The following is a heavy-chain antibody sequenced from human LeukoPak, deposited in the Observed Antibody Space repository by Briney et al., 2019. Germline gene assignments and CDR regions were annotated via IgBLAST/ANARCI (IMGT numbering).Heavy chain of an antibody. D-gene: IGHD3-22*01. CDR3: AKTYYYDSSGYPDKDSFDY. V-gene: IGHV3-30*18. J-gene: IGHJ4*02. Sequence: PGGSLRLSCAASGFTFSSYGMHWVRQAPGKGLEWVAVISYDGSNKYYADSVKGRFTISRDNSKNTLYLQMNSLRAEDTAVYYCAKTYYYDSSGYPDKDSFDYWGQGTLVTVSS. CDR1: GFTFSSYG. CDR2: ISYDGSNK.